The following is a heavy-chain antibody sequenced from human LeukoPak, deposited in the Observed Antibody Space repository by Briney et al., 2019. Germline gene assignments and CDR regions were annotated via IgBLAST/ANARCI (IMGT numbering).Heavy chain of an antibody. D-gene: IGHD5-12*01. CDR1: GGSFSGYY. CDR2: INHSGST. Sequence: SETLSLTCAVYGGSFSGYYWSWIRQPPGKGLEWIGEINHSGSTNYNPSLKSRVTISVDTSKNQFSLKLSSVTAADTAVYYCARTSTEATISPYGMDVWGQGTTVTV. V-gene: IGHV4-34*01. J-gene: IGHJ6*02. CDR3: ARTSTEATISPYGMDV.